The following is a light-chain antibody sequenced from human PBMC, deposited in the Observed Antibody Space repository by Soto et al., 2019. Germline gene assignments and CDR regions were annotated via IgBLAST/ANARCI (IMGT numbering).Light chain of an antibody. J-gene: IGLJ2*01. CDR2: DVT. V-gene: IGLV2-14*01. Sequence: QSALTQPASVSGSPGQSITISCTGTSSDVGAYDFVSWYQHYPGKAPKLLTFDVTHRPPGISDRFSGSKSANTASLTISGLQAEDEAFYYCSSYTTRSNLVFGGGTKVTVL. CDR1: SSDVGAYDF. CDR3: SSYTTRSNLV.